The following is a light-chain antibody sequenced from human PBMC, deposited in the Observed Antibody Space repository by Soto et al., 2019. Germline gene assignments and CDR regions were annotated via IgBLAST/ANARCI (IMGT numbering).Light chain of an antibody. CDR2: GAS. Sequence: EIAMTQSPDTLSVSPGDRATLSCRASQSVSSNYLAWYQQKPGQAPRLLIYGASRRAAGIPDRFSGNGSGTGFTLTISRLEPEDFAVYYCQQYSSSPKTFGQGTKVDIK. J-gene: IGKJ1*01. V-gene: IGKV3-20*01. CDR3: QQYSSSPKT. CDR1: QSVSSNY.